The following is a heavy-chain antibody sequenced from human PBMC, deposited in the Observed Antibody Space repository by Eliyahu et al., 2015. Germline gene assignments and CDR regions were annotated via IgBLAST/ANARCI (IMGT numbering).Heavy chain of an antibody. V-gene: IGHV4-39*01. CDR3: ASRATYGWGFDY. CDR1: GGXXSSSSYY. J-gene: IGHJ4*02. CDR2: IYYSGST. D-gene: IGHD2-8*02. Sequence: QLQLQESGPGLVKPSETLSLXCTVXGGXXSSSSYYWGWXRQPPGKGLEWIGSIYYSGSTYYNPSLKSRVTISVDTSKNQFSLKLSSVTAADTAVYYCASRATYGWGFDYWGQGTLVTVSS.